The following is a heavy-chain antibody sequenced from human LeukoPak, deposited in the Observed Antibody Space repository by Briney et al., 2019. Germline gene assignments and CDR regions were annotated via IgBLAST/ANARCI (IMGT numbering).Heavy chain of an antibody. CDR1: GGTFSSYA. CDR3: ARGSRSSGWDYFDY. D-gene: IGHD6-19*01. V-gene: IGHV1-69*13. J-gene: IGHJ4*02. CDR2: IIPIFGTA. Sequence: ASVKVSCKASGGTFSSYAISWVRQAPGQGLEWMGGIIPIFGTADYAQKFQGRVTITADESTSTAYMELSSLRSEDTAVYYCARGSRSSGWDYFDYWGQGTLVTVSS.